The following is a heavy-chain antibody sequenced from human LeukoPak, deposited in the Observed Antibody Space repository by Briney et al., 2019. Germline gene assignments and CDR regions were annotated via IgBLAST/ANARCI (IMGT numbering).Heavy chain of an antibody. Sequence: SETLSLTCTVSGGSISSGGYYWSWIRQHPGKGLEWIGYVYYSGSTYYNPSLKSRVTISVDTSKNQFSLKLSSVTAADTAVYYCARGTHRLDAFDIWGQGTMVTVSS. V-gene: IGHV4-31*03. CDR2: VYYSGST. CDR1: GGSISSGGYY. CDR3: ARGTHRLDAFDI. J-gene: IGHJ3*02.